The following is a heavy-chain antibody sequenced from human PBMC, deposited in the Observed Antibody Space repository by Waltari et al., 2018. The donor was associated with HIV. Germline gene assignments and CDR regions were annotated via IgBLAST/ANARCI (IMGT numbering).Heavy chain of an antibody. J-gene: IGHJ4*02. CDR2: IIPILGIA. V-gene: IGHV1-69*04. CDR1: GGTFSSYA. Sequence: QVQLVQSGAEVKKPGSSVKVSCKASGGTFSSYAISWVRQAPGQGLEWMGRIIPILGIANYAQKFQGRVTITADKSTSTAYMELSSLRSEDTAVYYCARFGYCGGDCYRDYWGQGTLVTVSS. D-gene: IGHD2-21*02. CDR3: ARFGYCGGDCYRDY.